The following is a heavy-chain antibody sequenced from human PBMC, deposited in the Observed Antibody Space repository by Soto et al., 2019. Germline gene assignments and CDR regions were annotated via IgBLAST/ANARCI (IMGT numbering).Heavy chain of an antibody. CDR2: IYYSGST. J-gene: IGHJ6*02. D-gene: IGHD6-19*01. CDR1: GGSISSGGYY. CDR3: ARDLNLEDSSGWYGMDV. V-gene: IGHV4-31*03. Sequence: SETLSLTCTVSGGSISSGGYYWSWIRQHPGKGLEWIGYIYYSGSTYYNPSLKSRVTISVDTSKNQFSLKLSSVTAADTAVYYCARDLNLEDSSGWYGMDVWGQGTTVTVSS.